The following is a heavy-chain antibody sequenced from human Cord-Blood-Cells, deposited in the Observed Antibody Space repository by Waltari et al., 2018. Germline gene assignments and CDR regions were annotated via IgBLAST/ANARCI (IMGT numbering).Heavy chain of an antibody. J-gene: IGHJ3*02. CDR3: TTAGDLVGATAFDI. D-gene: IGHD1-26*01. V-gene: IGHV3-15*01. Sequence: EVQLVESGGGLVKPGGSLRLSCAASGFTFSNAWLSWVGPAPGRGLAWVGRMKSKTDGGKTDYAAPVKGRFTIARDDSKNTLYLQMNSLKTEDTAVYYCTTAGDLVGATAFDIWGQGTMVTVSS. CDR1: GFTFSNAW. CDR2: MKSKTDGGKT.